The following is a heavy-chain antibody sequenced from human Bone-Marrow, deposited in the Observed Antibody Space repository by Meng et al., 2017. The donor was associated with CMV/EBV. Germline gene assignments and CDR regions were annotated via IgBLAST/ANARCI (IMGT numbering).Heavy chain of an antibody. J-gene: IGHJ6*02. Sequence: SETLSLTCTVSGGSVSSGSYYWSWIRQPPGKGLEWIGYIYYSGSTNYNPSLKSRVTISVDTSKNQFSLKLSSVTAADTAVYYCARDRGRNSVSYFWYYYYGLDVWGQGTTVTVSS. V-gene: IGHV4-61*01. CDR1: GGSVSSGSYY. CDR2: IYYSGST. D-gene: IGHD1-26*01. CDR3: ARDRGRNSVSYFWYYYYGLDV.